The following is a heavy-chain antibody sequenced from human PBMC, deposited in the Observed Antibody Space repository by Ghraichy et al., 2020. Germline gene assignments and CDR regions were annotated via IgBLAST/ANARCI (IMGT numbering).Heavy chain of an antibody. J-gene: IGHJ4*02. CDR3: ARILYYYDSSGRPDY. CDR1: GFTFSSYA. CDR2: ISGSGGST. D-gene: IGHD3-22*01. Sequence: LSLTCAASGFTFSSYAMSWVRQAPGKGLEWVSAISGSGGSTYYADSVKGRFTISRDNSKNTLYLQMNSLRAEDTAVYYCARILYYYDSSGRPDYWGQGTLVTVSS. V-gene: IGHV3-23*01.